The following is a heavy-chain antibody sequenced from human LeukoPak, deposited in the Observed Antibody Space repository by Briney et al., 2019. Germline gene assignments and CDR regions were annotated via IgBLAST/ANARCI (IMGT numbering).Heavy chain of an antibody. CDR2: IYHSGST. D-gene: IGHD5-24*01. Sequence: SETLSLTCAVSGGSISSSNWRSWVRQPPGKGLEWIGEIYHSGSTNYNPSLKSRVTISVDKSKNQFSLKLSSVTAADTAVYYWARREEMATIVDYWGQGTLVTVSS. J-gene: IGHJ4*02. CDR3: ARREEMATIVDY. V-gene: IGHV4-4*02. CDR1: GGSISSSNW.